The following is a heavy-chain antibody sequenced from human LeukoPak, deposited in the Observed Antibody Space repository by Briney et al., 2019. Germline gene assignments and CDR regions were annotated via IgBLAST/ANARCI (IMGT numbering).Heavy chain of an antibody. CDR3: ARGGIVATEMTGDY. V-gene: IGHV1-18*01. J-gene: IGHJ4*02. CDR1: GYTLTELS. D-gene: IGHD5-12*01. CDR2: ISVYNGNT. Sequence: GASVKVSCKVSGYTLTELSMHWVRQAPGKGLEWMGWISVYNGNTNYAQKFQDRVTMTTDTSTSIAYMELRSLRFDDTAVYYCARGGIVATEMTGDYWGQGTLVIVSS.